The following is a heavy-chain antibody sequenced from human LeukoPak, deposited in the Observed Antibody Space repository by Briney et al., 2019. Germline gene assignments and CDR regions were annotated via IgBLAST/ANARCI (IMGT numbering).Heavy chain of an antibody. D-gene: IGHD1/OR15-1a*01. J-gene: IGHJ4*02. Sequence: ASVKVSCKASGYTFTSYGISWVRQAPGQRLEWMGWINAGNGNTKYSQKFQGRVTITRDTSASTAYMELSSLRSEDTAVYYCARDWEHWDYFDYWGQGTLVTVSS. CDR1: GYTFTSYG. CDR2: INAGNGNT. CDR3: ARDWEHWDYFDY. V-gene: IGHV1-3*01.